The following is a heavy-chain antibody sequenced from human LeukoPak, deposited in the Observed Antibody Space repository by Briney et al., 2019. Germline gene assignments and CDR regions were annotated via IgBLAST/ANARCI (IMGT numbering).Heavy chain of an antibody. J-gene: IGHJ4*02. CDR1: GFTFSTYW. Sequence: PGGSLRLSCAASGFTFSTYWMSWVRQAPGKGLEWVADIKPDGSDKYYVGSVKGRFTISRDNAKNSLYLQLDSLRVEDTAVYYCAREWAHYDYWGQGTPVTVSS. CDR3: AREWAHYDY. V-gene: IGHV3-7*01. CDR2: IKPDGSDK. D-gene: IGHD1-26*01.